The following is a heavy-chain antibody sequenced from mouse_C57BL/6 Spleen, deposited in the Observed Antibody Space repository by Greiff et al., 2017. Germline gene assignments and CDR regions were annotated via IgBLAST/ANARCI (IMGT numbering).Heavy chain of an antibody. J-gene: IGHJ2*01. CDR3: ARQWALDY. D-gene: IGHD1-3*01. CDR1: GFTFSSYG. CDR2: ISSGGSYT. V-gene: IGHV5-6*02. Sequence: EVMLVESGGDLVKPGGSLKLSCAASGFTFSSYGMSWVRQTPDKRLEWVATISSGGSYTYYPDSVKGRFTISRDNAKNTLYLQMSSLKSEDTAMYYCARQWALDYWGQGTTLTVSS.